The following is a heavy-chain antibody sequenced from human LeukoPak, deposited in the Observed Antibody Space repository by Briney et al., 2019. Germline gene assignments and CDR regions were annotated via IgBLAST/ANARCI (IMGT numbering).Heavy chain of an antibody. J-gene: IGHJ4*02. Sequence: GGSLRLSCAASGFTFSSYGMHWVRQAPGKGLEWVAVISYDGSNKYYADSVKGRFTISRDNSKNTLYLQMNSLRAEDTAVYYCARDQGWIAAGIFDYWGQGTLVTVSS. CDR1: GFTFSSYG. CDR3: ARDQGWIAAGIFDY. D-gene: IGHD6-13*01. V-gene: IGHV3-30*03. CDR2: ISYDGSNK.